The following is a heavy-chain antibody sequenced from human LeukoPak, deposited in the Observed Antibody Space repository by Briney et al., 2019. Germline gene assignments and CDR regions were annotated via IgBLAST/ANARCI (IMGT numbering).Heavy chain of an antibody. CDR2: IYPADSDI. CDR3: ARFEVNHEDSSSYYYFDY. D-gene: IGHD3-22*01. CDR1: GSAFATYW. V-gene: IGHV5-51*01. J-gene: IGHJ4*02. Sequence: PGESLKISCRVFGSAFATYWIGWVRQVPGKGLEWMGIIYPADSDIKYNPSFEGQVTFSADKSINTAYLQWNSLKASDTAMYYCARFEVNHEDSSSYYYFDYWGQGTLVTVSS.